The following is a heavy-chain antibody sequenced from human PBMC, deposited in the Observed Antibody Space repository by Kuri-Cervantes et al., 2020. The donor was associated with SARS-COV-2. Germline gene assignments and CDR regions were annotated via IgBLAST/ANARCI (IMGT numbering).Heavy chain of an antibody. V-gene: IGHV1-69*13. D-gene: IGHD4-17*01. J-gene: IGHJ4*02. CDR1: GGTFGSYA. Sequence: SVNVSCKASGGTFGSYAISWVRQAPGQGLEWMGGIIPIFGTANYAQKFQGRVTITADESTSTAYMELRSLRSDDTAVYYCARARFDYGDYEYYFDYWGQGTLVTVSS. CDR2: IIPIFGTA. CDR3: ARARFDYGDYEYYFDY.